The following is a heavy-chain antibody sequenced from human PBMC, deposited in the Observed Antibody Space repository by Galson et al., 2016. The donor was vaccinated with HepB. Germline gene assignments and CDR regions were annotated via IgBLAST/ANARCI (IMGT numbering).Heavy chain of an antibody. V-gene: IGHV4-39*02. CDR1: GGSISINNFY. D-gene: IGHD3-3*01. Sequence: SETLSLTCTVSGGSISINNFYWGWIRQSPGKGLEWIGSIYYTGTTYYKPSLRSRVTISVDTSRNHFSLRLSSVTAADTALYYCARSSYDFWSGPWRYWGQGTLVTVPS. CDR2: IYYTGTT. CDR3: ARSSYDFWSGPWRY. J-gene: IGHJ4*02.